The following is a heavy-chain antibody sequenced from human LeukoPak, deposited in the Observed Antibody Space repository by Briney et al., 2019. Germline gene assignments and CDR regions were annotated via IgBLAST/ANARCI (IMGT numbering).Heavy chain of an antibody. J-gene: IGHJ4*02. Sequence: GGSLRLSCAASGFTFSDYYMSWIRQAPGKGLEWVSYISSSGSTIYYADSVKGRFTISRDNAKNSLYLQMNSLRVEDTAVYYCARENRYDFWSGLPFDYWGQGTLVTVSS. D-gene: IGHD3-3*01. CDR3: ARENRYDFWSGLPFDY. CDR2: ISSSGSTI. V-gene: IGHV3-11*04. CDR1: GFTFSDYY.